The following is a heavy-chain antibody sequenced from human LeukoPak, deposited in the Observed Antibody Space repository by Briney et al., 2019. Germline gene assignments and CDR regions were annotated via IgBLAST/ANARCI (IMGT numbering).Heavy chain of an antibody. CDR3: ATYSSSWPGPFYYYYYMDV. V-gene: IGHV4-31*03. CDR2: IYYSGST. Sequence: TSETLSLTCTVSGGSISSGGYYWSWIRQHPGKGLEWIGYIYYSGSTYYNPSLKSRVTISVDTSKNQFSLKLSSVTAADTAVYYCATYSSSWPGPFYYYYYMDVWGKGTTVTVSS. J-gene: IGHJ6*03. D-gene: IGHD6-13*01. CDR1: GGSISSGGYY.